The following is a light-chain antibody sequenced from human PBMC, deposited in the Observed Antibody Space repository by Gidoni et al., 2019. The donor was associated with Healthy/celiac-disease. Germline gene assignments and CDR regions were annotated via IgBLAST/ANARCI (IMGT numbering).Light chain of an antibody. CDR2: AAS. CDR3: QQLNSYPPWT. J-gene: IGKJ1*01. CDR1: QGISSY. V-gene: IGKV1-9*01. Sequence: DIQLTQSQSFLSASVGDRVTITCRASQGISSYLAWYQQKPGKAPKLLIYAASTLQSGVPSRFSGSGSGTEFTLTISSLQPEDFATYYCQQLNSYPPWTFXQXTKVXIK.